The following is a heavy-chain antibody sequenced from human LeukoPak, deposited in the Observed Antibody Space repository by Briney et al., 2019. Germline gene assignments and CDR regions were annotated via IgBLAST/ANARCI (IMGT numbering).Heavy chain of an antibody. CDR2: INPNSGGT. V-gene: IGHV1-2*02. Sequence: ASVKVSCKASGYTFTGYYMHWVRQAPGQGLEWMGWINPNSGGTNYAQKFQGRVTMTRDTSISTAYMELSRLRSDDTAVYYCATGIVATTASDYWVQGTLVTVSS. D-gene: IGHD5-12*01. CDR1: GYTFTGYY. CDR3: ATGIVATTASDY. J-gene: IGHJ4*02.